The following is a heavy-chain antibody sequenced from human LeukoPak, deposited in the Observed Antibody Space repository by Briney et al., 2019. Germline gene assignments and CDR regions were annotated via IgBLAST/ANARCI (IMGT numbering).Heavy chain of an antibody. CDR2: ISASGGST. D-gene: IGHD6-13*01. CDR1: GFTFSSYA. CDR3: AKDERRIAAPPDY. V-gene: IGHV3-23*01. Sequence: GGSLTLSCAASGFTFSSYAMSWGRQAPGKGLEWGSAISASGGSTYYAHSVKGRFTISRDTSKNTLYLQMNSLRVEDTAVFYCAKDERRIAAPPDYWGQGTLVTVSS. J-gene: IGHJ4*02.